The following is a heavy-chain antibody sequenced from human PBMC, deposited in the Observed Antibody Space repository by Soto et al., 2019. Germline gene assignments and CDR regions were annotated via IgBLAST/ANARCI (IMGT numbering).Heavy chain of an antibody. J-gene: IGHJ6*02. CDR1: GYSFTSYW. Sequence: GESLKISCKGSGYSFTSYWISWVRQMPGKGLQRMGRIDPSDSYTNYSPSFQGHVTISADKSISTAYLQWSSLKASDTGMYYCGTHHSKGGGMDVLGQGTTVTVSS. CDR2: IDPSDSYT. V-gene: IGHV5-10-1*01. CDR3: GTHHSKGGGMDV. D-gene: IGHD4-4*01.